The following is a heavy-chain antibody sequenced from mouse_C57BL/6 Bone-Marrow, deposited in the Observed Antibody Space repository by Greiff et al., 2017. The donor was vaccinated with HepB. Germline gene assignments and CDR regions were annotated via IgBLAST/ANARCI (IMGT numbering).Heavy chain of an antibody. Sequence: VQLQQSGPELVKPGASVKLSCKASGYTFTSYDINWVKQRPGQGLEWIGWIYPRDGSTKYNEKFKGKATLTVDTYSSTGYMELHSLTSEDSAVYFCARWRAYYSNYDAMDYWGQGTSVTVSS. J-gene: IGHJ4*01. CDR2: IYPRDGST. CDR3: ARWRAYYSNYDAMDY. V-gene: IGHV1-85*01. D-gene: IGHD2-5*01. CDR1: GYTFTSYD.